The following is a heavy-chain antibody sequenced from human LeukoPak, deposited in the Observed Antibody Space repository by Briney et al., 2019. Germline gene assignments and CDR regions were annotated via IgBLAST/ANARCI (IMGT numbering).Heavy chain of an antibody. Sequence: GGSLRLSCAASGFTFSSYAMSWVRQAPGKGLEWVSAISGSGGSTYYADSVKGRFTISRDNAKNSLYLQMNSLRAEDMALYYCARVGYSGSYLDYWGQGALVTVSS. D-gene: IGHD1-26*01. V-gene: IGHV3-23*01. CDR2: ISGSGGST. CDR3: ARVGYSGSYLDY. CDR1: GFTFSSYA. J-gene: IGHJ4*02.